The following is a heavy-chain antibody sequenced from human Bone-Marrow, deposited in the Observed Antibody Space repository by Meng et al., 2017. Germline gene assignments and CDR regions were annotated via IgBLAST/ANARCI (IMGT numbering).Heavy chain of an antibody. D-gene: IGHD5-12*01. CDR2: ISYDGSNK. CDR1: GFTFSSYA. Sequence: GESLKISCAASGFTFSSYAMHWVRQAPGKGLEWVAVISYDGSNKYYADSVKGRFTISRDNSKNTLYLQMNSLRAEDTAVYYCARDRRGYSGYGDYWGQGTLVTVSS. CDR3: ARDRRGYSGYGDY. V-gene: IGHV3-30*04. J-gene: IGHJ4*02.